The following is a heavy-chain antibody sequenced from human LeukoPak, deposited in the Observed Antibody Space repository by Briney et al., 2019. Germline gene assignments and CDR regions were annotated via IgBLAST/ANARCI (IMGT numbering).Heavy chain of an antibody. CDR3: VRDIGARYLDY. CDR1: GFTFRNHG. CDR2: IWYDGSNE. J-gene: IGHJ4*01. Sequence: GRSLRLSCAASGFTFRNHGMHWVRQAPGKGLEWVAVIWYDGSNEYYADSVKGRFTISRDNSKNTLYLQMNSLRAEDSAVYYCVRDIGARYLDYWGQGALVIVSS. D-gene: IGHD6-6*01. V-gene: IGHV3-33*01.